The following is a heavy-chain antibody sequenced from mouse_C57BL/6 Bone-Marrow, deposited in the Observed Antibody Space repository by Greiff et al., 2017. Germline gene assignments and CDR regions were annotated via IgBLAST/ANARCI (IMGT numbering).Heavy chain of an antibody. CDR2: IYPRDGST. Sequence: QVQLQQSGPELVKPGASVTLSCKASGYTFTSYDINWVKQRPGQGLEWIGWIYPRDGSTKSNEKFKGKATLTVDTSSSAAYMELHSLTSEDSAVYFCARPCDDPLGYFDVWGTGTTVTVSS. D-gene: IGHD2-3*01. CDR3: ARPCDDPLGYFDV. V-gene: IGHV1-85*01. J-gene: IGHJ1*03. CDR1: GYTFTSYD.